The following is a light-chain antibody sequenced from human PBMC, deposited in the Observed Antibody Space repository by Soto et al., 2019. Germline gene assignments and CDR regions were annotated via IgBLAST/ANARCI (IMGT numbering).Light chain of an antibody. CDR2: DNN. V-gene: IGLV1-51*01. CDR1: SSNIGNNY. J-gene: IGLJ3*02. Sequence: QSVLTQPPSVSAAPGQKVTISCSGSSSNIGNNYVSWYQQLPGTAPKLLIYDNNKRPSGIPDRFSGSQSGTSATLGITGLQTGDEADYYCGTWDSSLSVGVFGGGTKVTVL. CDR3: GTWDSSLSVGV.